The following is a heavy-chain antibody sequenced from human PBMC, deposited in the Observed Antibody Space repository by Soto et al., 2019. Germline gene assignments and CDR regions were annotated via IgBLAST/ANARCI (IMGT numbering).Heavy chain of an antibody. CDR2: INIGSGNT. CDR1: GYAFSSYA. Sequence: GASVKVSCKVPGYAFSSYAMHCVRQAPGQRLEWMGWINIGSGNTEYSQNFQDRITITRDTSARTVYMELSGLRSEDTAVYYCARDCGDCGYRLAYYYYIGMDVWGQGTTVTVS. CDR3: ARDCGDCGYRLAYYYYIGMDV. V-gene: IGHV1-3*04. J-gene: IGHJ6*02. D-gene: IGHD5-12*01.